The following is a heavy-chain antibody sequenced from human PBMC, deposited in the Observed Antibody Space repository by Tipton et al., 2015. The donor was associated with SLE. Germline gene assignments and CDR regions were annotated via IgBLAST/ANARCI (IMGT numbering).Heavy chain of an antibody. V-gene: IGHV4-34*01. CDR3: ARRWGSSRSYVDV. CDR2: INHRGST. CDR1: GGSFSGYY. D-gene: IGHD6-13*01. Sequence: TLSLTCAVYGGSFSGYYWSWIRQPPGKGLEWIGEINHRGSTNYNPSLKSRVTISVDTSKNQFSLKLSPVTAADTAVYYCARRWGSSRSYVDVWGKGTTVTVSS. J-gene: IGHJ6*04.